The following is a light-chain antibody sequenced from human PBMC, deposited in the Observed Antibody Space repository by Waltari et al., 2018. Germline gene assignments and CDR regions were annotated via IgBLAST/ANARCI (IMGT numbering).Light chain of an antibody. CDR1: SSAAGKYNL. J-gene: IGLJ1*01. Sequence: QSGLTQPASVSGSPGQSITISCTGTSSAAGKYNLVPWYQQYPGKAPKLMVYEVTRRSSGVSDRFSGSKSGNTASLTIYGLQSEDEADYYCCSYAGLGIYVFGTGTKVTVL. CDR2: EVT. V-gene: IGLV2-23*02. CDR3: CSYAGLGIYV.